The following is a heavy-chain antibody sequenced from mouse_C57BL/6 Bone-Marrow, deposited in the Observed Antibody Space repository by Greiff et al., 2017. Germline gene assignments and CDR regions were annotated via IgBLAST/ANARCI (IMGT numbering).Heavy chain of an antibody. V-gene: IGHV14-4*01. CDR3: TTGGNFDY. D-gene: IGHD1-1*02. CDR1: GFNIKDDY. CDR2: IDPENGDT. Sequence: EVQLQQSGAELVRPGASVKLSCTASGFNIKDDYMHWVKQRPEQGLEWIGWIDPENGDTEYASKFQGKATITADTSSKTAYLQLSSLTSEDTAVYYCTTGGNFDYWGQGTTLTVSS. J-gene: IGHJ2*01.